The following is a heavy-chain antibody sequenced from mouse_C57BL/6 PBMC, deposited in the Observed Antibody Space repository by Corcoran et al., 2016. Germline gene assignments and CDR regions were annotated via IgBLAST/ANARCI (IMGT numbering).Heavy chain of an antibody. CDR3: ARGIYYYGSSSAMDY. J-gene: IGHJ4*01. CDR2: INTYSGVP. V-gene: IGHV9-3*01. Sequence: QIQLVQSGPELKKPGETVKISCKASGYTFTTYGMSWVTQAPGKGLKWMGWINTYSGVPTYADDFKGRFAFSLETSASTAYLQINNLKNEDAATYCCARGIYYYGSSSAMDYWGQGTSVTVSS. CDR1: GYTFTTYG. D-gene: IGHD1-1*01.